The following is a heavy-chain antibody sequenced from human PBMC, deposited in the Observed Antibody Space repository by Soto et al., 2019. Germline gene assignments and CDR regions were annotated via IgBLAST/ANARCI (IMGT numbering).Heavy chain of an antibody. CDR1: GGSISSYY. V-gene: IGHV4-59*08. J-gene: IGHJ4*02. D-gene: IGHD3-10*01. CDR2: IYYSGST. CDR3: ARHLKGWLLYGEYYFDY. Sequence: PSETLSLTCTVSGGSISSYYWSWIRQPPGKGLEWIGYIYYSGSTNYNPSLKSRVTISVDTSKNQFSLKLSSVTAADTAVYYCARHLKGWLLYGEYYFDYWGQGTLVTVSS.